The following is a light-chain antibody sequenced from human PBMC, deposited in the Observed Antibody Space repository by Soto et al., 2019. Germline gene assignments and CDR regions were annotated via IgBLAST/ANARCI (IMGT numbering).Light chain of an antibody. J-gene: IGKJ1*01. V-gene: IGKV3-20*01. Sequence: EIVMTQSPATLSVSPGERATLSCRASQSLSSNYLAWYQQKPGQAPRLLIYGASSRATGIPDRFSGSGSGTDFSLTISRLEPEDFAVYYCQQYGRSPKFGQGTKVDIK. CDR3: QQYGRSPK. CDR2: GAS. CDR1: QSLSSNY.